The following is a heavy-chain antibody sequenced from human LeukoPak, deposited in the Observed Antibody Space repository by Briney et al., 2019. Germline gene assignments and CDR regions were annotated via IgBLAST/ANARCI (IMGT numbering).Heavy chain of an antibody. V-gene: IGHV5-51*01. J-gene: IGHJ3*02. CDR2: IYPGDSDT. CDR3: ARRAVAGTDDAFDI. Sequence: PGESLKISCKGSGYYFTTYWIGWVRQMPGKGLEWMGVIYPGDSDTRYSPSFQGQVTISADKSISTAYLQWSSLKASDTAMYYCARRAVAGTDDAFDIWGQGTMVTVSS. CDR1: GYYFTTYW. D-gene: IGHD6-19*01.